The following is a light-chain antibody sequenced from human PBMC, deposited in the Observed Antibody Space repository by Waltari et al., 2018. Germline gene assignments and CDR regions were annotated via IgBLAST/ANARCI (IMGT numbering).Light chain of an antibody. Sequence: SSELTQDPAVSVDLGQTVRITCQGDSLRSYYASWYQQKPGQAPVLVIYGKNNRPSGIPDRFSGSSSGKTASLTITGAQAEDEADYYCNSRDSSGNHVVFGGGTKLTVL. J-gene: IGLJ2*01. CDR1: SLRSYY. CDR2: GKN. CDR3: NSRDSSGNHVV. V-gene: IGLV3-19*01.